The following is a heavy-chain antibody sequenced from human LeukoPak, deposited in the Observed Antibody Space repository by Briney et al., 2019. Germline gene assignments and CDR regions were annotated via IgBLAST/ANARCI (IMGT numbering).Heavy chain of an antibody. J-gene: IGHJ3*02. D-gene: IGHD2-2*01. V-gene: IGHV3-23*01. CDR2: ISGSGGTT. CDR3: AKLVVPAALRGGAFDI. Sequence: QAGGSLRLSCAASGFSFDDEAMHSVRQAPGKGLGWASAISGSGGTTYYADSVRGRFTISRDNSKNTLYLQMNSLRAEDTAVYYCAKLVVPAALRGGAFDIWGQGTMVTVSS. CDR1: GFSFDDEA.